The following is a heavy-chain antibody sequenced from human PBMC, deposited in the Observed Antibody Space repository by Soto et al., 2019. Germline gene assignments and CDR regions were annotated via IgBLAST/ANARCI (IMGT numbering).Heavy chain of an antibody. Sequence: ASVKVSCKASGGTFSSYAISWLRHEPGQGLEWMGGIIPIFGTANYAQKFQGRVTITADESTSTAYMELSSLRSEDTAVYYCASGLYSSSWPYYYYGMDVWGQGTTVTVSS. CDR3: ASGLYSSSWPYYYYGMDV. V-gene: IGHV1-69*13. CDR2: IIPIFGTA. J-gene: IGHJ6*02. CDR1: GGTFSSYA. D-gene: IGHD6-13*01.